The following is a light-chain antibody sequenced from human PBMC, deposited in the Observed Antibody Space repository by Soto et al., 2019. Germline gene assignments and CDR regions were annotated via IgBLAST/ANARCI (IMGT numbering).Light chain of an antibody. CDR1: SSDIGSYNL. J-gene: IGLJ2*01. CDR3: SSYAGINILVV. Sequence: QSALTQPGSVSGSPGQSITISCSGTSSDIGSYNLVSWYQQHPGKAPKVIIFEGSRLPSGVSSRFSGSKSGNTASLTISGLRPEDEAEYYGSSYAGINILVVFGGGTKLTVL. CDR2: EGS. V-gene: IGLV2-23*01.